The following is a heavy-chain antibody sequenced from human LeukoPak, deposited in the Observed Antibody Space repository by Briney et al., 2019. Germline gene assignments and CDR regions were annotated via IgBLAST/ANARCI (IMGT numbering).Heavy chain of an antibody. D-gene: IGHD2-15*01. CDR3: ARVICSGGSCYSRGWFDP. CDR1: GFTFSSYV. J-gene: IGHJ5*02. Sequence: GGSLRLSCAASGFTFSSYVMHWVRQAPGKGLEWVSSISRSSNYKYYADSVKGRFTISRDNAKNSLYLQMNSLRAEDTAVYYCARVICSGGSCYSRGWFDPWGQGTLVTVSS. V-gene: IGHV3-21*01. CDR2: ISRSSNYK.